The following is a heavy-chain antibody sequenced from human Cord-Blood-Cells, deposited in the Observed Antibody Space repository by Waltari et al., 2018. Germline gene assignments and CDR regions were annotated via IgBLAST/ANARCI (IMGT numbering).Heavy chain of an antibody. J-gene: IGHJ6*03. Sequence: EVQLLESGGGLVQPGGSLRASCAASGFTFSSYALSWVRQAPAKGLEWVPAIRGSGGSTYYADSVKGRFTISRDNSKNTLYLQMNSLRAEDTAVYYCAKEYCTNGVCYYYYYMDVWGKGTTVTVSS. V-gene: IGHV3-23*01. CDR1: GFTFSSYA. CDR2: IRGSGGST. D-gene: IGHD2-8*01. CDR3: AKEYCTNGVCYYYYYMDV.